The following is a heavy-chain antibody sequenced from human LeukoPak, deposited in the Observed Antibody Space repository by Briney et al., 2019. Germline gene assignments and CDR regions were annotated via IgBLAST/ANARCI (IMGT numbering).Heavy chain of an antibody. D-gene: IGHD1-26*01. CDR1: GFTFSNYE. V-gene: IGHV3-48*03. CDR2: ISTSGSLI. Sequence: PGGSLRLSCAASGFTFSNYEMNWVRQAPGKGLEWVSFISTSGSLIYYADSVKGRFTISRDNVKNSLFLHMNSLRAEDTAVYYCAKVSGLGWHFDYWGQGTLVTVSS. CDR3: AKVSGLGWHFDY. J-gene: IGHJ4*02.